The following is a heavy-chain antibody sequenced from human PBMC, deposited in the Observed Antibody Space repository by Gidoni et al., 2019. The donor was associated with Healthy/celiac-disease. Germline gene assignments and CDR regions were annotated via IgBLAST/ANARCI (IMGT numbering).Heavy chain of an antibody. CDR2: ISYDGSNK. CDR1: GFTFSSYG. D-gene: IGHD3-3*01. J-gene: IGHJ4*02. CDR3: ANDEIGHVPITDFWSGYYSY. Sequence: QVQLVESGGGVVQPGRSLRLSCAASGFTFSSYGMPWVRQAPGKGLEWVAVISYDGSNKYYADSVKGRFTISRDNSKNTLYLQMNSLRAEDTAVYYCANDEIGHVPITDFWSGYYSYWGQGTLVTVSS. V-gene: IGHV3-30*18.